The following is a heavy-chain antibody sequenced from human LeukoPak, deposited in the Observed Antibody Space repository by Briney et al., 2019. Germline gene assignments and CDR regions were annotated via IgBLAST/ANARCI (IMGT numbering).Heavy chain of an antibody. D-gene: IGHD3-10*01. CDR3: ARSAWDNRGAFDI. Sequence: ASVKVSCKASGYTFTSFGFSWVRQAPGQRLEWRGWISAYNGNTNYAHKFQGRVTMTTDTSADTAHLELRSLRSGDTAVYWCARSAWDNRGAFDIWGQGTMLTVSS. V-gene: IGHV1-18*01. CDR1: GYTFTSFG. CDR2: ISAYNGNT. J-gene: IGHJ3*02.